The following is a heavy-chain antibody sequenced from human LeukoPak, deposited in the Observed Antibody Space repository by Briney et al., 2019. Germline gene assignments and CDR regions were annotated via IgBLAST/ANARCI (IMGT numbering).Heavy chain of an antibody. CDR3: ARVLAAAGDPFDY. V-gene: IGHV1-18*01. Sequence: ASVNVSCKASGYTFTSYGIRWVRQAPGQGLEWMGWISAYNGNTNYPQKLQGRGTMTTDTSTSTAYMELRSLRSDDTAVYYCARVLAAAGDPFDYWGQGTLVTVSS. J-gene: IGHJ4*02. CDR1: GYTFTSYG. CDR2: ISAYNGNT. D-gene: IGHD6-13*01.